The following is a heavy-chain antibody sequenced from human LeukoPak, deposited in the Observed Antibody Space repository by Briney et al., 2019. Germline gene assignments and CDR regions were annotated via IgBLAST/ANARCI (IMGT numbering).Heavy chain of an antibody. CDR2: FDPEDGET. J-gene: IGHJ4*02. CDR1: GYTLTELS. V-gene: IGHV1-24*01. CDR3: ATSDVLRFLEWLFDY. D-gene: IGHD3-3*01. Sequence: ASVKVSCKVSGYTLTELSMHWVRQAPGKGLEWMGGFDPEDGETIYAQKFQGRVTMTEDTSTDTAYMELSSLRSGDTAVYYCATSDVLRFLEWLFDYWGQGTLVTVSS.